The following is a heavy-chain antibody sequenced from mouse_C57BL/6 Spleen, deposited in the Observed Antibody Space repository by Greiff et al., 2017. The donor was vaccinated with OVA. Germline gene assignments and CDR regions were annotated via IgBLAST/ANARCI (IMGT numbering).Heavy chain of an antibody. CDR2: IDPSDSYT. CDR1: GYTFTSYW. J-gene: IGHJ1*03. CDR3: ARKDYDYDGDWYFDV. Sequence: QVQLQQPGAELVMPGASVKLSCKASGYTFTSYWMHWVKQRPGQGLEWIGEIDPSDSYTNYNQKFKGKSTLTVDKSSSTAYMQLSSPTSEDSAVYYCARKDYDYDGDWYFDVWGTGTTVTVSS. V-gene: IGHV1-69*01. D-gene: IGHD2-4*01.